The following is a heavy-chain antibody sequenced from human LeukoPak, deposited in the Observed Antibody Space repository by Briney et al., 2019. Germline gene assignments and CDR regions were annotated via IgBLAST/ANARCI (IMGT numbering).Heavy chain of an antibody. Sequence: SETLSLTCTVSGGPISSYYWNWIRQPPRKGLEWIGYIYYSGSADYNPSLKSRVTISVDTSKNQFSLKLSSVTAADTAVYYCARARGYSYGPYYYSYYMDVWGKGTTVTVSS. CDR1: GGPISSYY. V-gene: IGHV4-59*01. CDR3: ARARGYSYGPYYYSYYMDV. J-gene: IGHJ6*03. D-gene: IGHD5-18*01. CDR2: IYYSGSA.